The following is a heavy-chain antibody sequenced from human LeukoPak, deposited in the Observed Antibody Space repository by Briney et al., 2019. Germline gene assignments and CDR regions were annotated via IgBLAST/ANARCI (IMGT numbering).Heavy chain of an antibody. Sequence: GGSLRLSCAASGFTFSDYYMSWIRQAPGKGLEWVSYISSSGSTIYYADSVKGRFTISRDNSKNTLYLQMNSLRAEDTAVYYCAKEVSTYYYGSGTFDYWGQGTLVTVSS. CDR3: AKEVSTYYYGSGTFDY. D-gene: IGHD3-10*01. CDR1: GFTFSDYY. J-gene: IGHJ4*02. CDR2: ISSSGSTI. V-gene: IGHV3-11*01.